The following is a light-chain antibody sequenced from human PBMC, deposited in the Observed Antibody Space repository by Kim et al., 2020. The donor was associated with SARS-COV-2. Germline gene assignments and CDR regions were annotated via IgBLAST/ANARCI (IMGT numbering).Light chain of an antibody. V-gene: IGLV2-14*03. CDR1: SSDVGGYNY. CDR2: NVN. J-gene: IGLJ2*01. Sequence: QSALTQPASVSGSPGQSITISCTGTSSDVGGYNYVSWFQQHPGKAPKLMIYNVNNRPSGVSNRFSGSKSGNTASLTISGLQADDEADYYCTSYTGSSSNTVIFGGGTQLTVL. CDR3: TSYTGSSSNTVI.